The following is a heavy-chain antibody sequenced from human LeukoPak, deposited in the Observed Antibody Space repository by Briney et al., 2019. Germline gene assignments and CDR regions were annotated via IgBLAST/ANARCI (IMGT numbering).Heavy chain of an antibody. CDR2: IYSGDTT. D-gene: IGHD2-15*01. CDR3: ARDGGDAFDF. V-gene: IGHV3-53*01. J-gene: IGHJ3*01. CDR1: GFTVSSNY. Sequence: GGSLRLSCAASGFTVSSNYMSWVRQAPGKGLEWVSVIYSGDTTYYADSVKGGFTISRDNSKNTLYLQMNSLRAEDTAVYYCARDGGDAFDFWGQGTMVTVSS.